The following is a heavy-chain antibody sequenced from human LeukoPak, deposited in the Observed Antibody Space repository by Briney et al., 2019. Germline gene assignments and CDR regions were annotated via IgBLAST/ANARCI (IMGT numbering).Heavy chain of an antibody. J-gene: IGHJ6*02. D-gene: IGHD3-10*01. V-gene: IGHV1-18*01. CDR2: ISGYNGNT. Sequence: ASVKVSCKASGYTFISYGISWVRHAPGQGLEWMGWISGYNGNTNYAQKFQGRVTMTTDTSTSTAYLELRRLRSDDTAIYYCARDPGLLWFGELSHYGMDVWGQGTTVTVSS. CDR3: ARDPGLLWFGELSHYGMDV. CDR1: GYTFISYG.